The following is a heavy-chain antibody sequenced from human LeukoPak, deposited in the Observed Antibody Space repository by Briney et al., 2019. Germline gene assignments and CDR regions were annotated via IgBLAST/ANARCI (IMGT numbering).Heavy chain of an antibody. Sequence: NASETLSLTCTVSGGSISSYYWSWIRQPPGKGLEWIGYIYYSGSTNYNPSLKSRVTISVDTSKNQFSLKLSSVTAADTAVYYCARGYYDSSGYYYVGGGFFDYWGQGTLVTVSS. CDR3: ARGYYDSSGYYYVGGGFFDY. CDR1: GGSISSYY. CDR2: IYYSGST. V-gene: IGHV4-59*01. J-gene: IGHJ4*02. D-gene: IGHD3-22*01.